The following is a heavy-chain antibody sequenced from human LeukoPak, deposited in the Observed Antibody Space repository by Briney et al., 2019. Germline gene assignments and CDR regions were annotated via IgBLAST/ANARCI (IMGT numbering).Heavy chain of an antibody. CDR1: GFTFSNSY. CDR3: VKGGVATTRDFDY. Sequence: GGSLRLSCAASGFTFSNSYMSWVRQAPGKGLEWVSLIYPSGNIYYADSVKGRFTISRDNSKNTLYLQMNSLRAEDTALYYCVKGGVATTRDFDYWGQGTLVTVSS. D-gene: IGHD5-12*01. CDR2: IYPSGNI. V-gene: IGHV3-66*03. J-gene: IGHJ4*02.